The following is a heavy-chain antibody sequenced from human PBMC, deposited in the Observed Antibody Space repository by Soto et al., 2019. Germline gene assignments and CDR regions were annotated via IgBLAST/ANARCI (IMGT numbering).Heavy chain of an antibody. Sequence: SETLSLTCAVYGGSFSGYYWSWIRQPPGKGLEWIGEINHSGSTNYNPSLESRLSITVDTSKNQFSLKLRSVTAADTAVYYCVDVFTGSTFGYWGQGTLVTVSS. J-gene: IGHJ4*02. D-gene: IGHD3-9*01. CDR1: GGSFSGYY. CDR2: INHSGST. CDR3: VDVFTGSTFGY. V-gene: IGHV4-34*01.